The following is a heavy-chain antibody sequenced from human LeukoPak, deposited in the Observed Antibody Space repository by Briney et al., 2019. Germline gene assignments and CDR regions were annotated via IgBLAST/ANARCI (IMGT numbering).Heavy chain of an antibody. J-gene: IGHJ4*02. Sequence: ASVKVSCKASGYTFTSYGISWVRQAPGQGLEWMGWVNPDSGSTAYAQNFQGRVTITRNTSISTVYMELTSLTSEDTAVYYCARVGDSWGQGTLVTVSS. CDR2: VNPDSGST. V-gene: IGHV1-8*03. CDR1: GYTFTSYG. CDR3: ARVGDS. D-gene: IGHD1-26*01.